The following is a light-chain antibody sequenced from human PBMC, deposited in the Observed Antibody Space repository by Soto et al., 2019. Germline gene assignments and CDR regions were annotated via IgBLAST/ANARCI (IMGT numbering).Light chain of an antibody. V-gene: IGKV3-20*01. CDR2: GAS. CDR3: QQYGSSPTT. J-gene: IGKJ1*01. CDR1: QSVSSSY. Sequence: ESVLMGGRGILNLSPGERATLSCRASQSVSSSYLAWYQHKPGQAPRLLIYGASSRATGIPDRFSGSGSGTDFTLTISRLEPEDFAVYYCQQYGSSPTTFGQGTKVDIK.